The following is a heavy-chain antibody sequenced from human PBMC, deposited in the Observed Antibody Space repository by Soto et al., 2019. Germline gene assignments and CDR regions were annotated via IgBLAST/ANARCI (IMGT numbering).Heavy chain of an antibody. J-gene: IGHJ5*02. CDR2: IYYSGST. CDR3: ARPPALFCSGGSCYFRDWFDP. CDR1: GGSISSSSYY. Sequence: QLQLQESGPGLVKPSETLSLTCTVSGGSISSSSYYWGWIRQPPGKGLEWIGSIYYSGSTYYNPSPKRRSTKTVETAKNPFSLKLSSVTGAGTGVYYCARPPALFCSGGSCYFRDWFDPWGPGNPGHRLL. D-gene: IGHD2-15*01. V-gene: IGHV4-39*01.